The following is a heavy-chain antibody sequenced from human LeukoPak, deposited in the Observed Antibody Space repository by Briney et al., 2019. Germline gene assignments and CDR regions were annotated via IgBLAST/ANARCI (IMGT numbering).Heavy chain of an antibody. D-gene: IGHD6-19*01. Sequence: GASVKVSCKNSGYIFTNFGFSWVRQAPGQGLEWMGWISAYNGNTKYAQQFQGGVTMTTDTSTTTAYMELRSLRPDDTAVYYCARDLTSNVAVTEYHYYAMDVWGQGTTVTVSS. J-gene: IGHJ6*02. CDR3: ARDLTSNVAVTEYHYYAMDV. V-gene: IGHV1-18*01. CDR1: GYIFTNFG. CDR2: ISAYNGNT.